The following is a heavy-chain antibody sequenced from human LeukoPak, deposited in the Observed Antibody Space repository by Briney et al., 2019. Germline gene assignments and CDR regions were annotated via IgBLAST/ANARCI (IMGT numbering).Heavy chain of an antibody. CDR2: IYYSGNT. D-gene: IGHD3/OR15-3a*01. CDR1: GYSISSGYY. Sequence: SETLSLTCTVSGYSISSGYYWGWIRQPPGKGLEWIGSIYYSGNTYYNASLKSQVSISIDTSKNQFSLKLTSVTAADTAVYYCARQTGSGLFILPGGQGTLVTVSS. V-gene: IGHV4-38-2*02. CDR3: ARQTGSGLFILP. J-gene: IGHJ4*02.